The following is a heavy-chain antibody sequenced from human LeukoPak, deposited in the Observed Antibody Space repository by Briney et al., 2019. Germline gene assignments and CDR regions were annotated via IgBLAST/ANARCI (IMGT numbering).Heavy chain of an antibody. Sequence: GGSLRLSCAASGLTFSSFAMHWVRQAPGKGLEWVTLISYDGSKKYYADSVKGRFTISRDNSKDTLFLQMNSLRSEDTAVYYCARDRGMTTNSFDYWGQGTLVTVSS. CDR2: ISYDGSKK. D-gene: IGHD4-11*01. CDR1: GLTFSSFA. J-gene: IGHJ4*02. V-gene: IGHV3-30*04. CDR3: ARDRGMTTNSFDY.